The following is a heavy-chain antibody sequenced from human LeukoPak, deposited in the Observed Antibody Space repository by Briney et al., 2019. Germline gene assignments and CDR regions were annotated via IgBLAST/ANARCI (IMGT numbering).Heavy chain of an antibody. CDR1: GFTYSRYA. Sequence: GGSLRLSCAASGFTYSRYAMNWVRQAPGKGLEWVSYINTDSSDIHYADFVKGRFTISRDNARNTLYLQLSSLRAEDSAVYYCARDTFHPGLIDSWGQGTLVTVSS. CDR3: ARDTFHPGLIDS. D-gene: IGHD2-21*01. J-gene: IGHJ4*02. V-gene: IGHV3-21*05. CDR2: INTDSSDI.